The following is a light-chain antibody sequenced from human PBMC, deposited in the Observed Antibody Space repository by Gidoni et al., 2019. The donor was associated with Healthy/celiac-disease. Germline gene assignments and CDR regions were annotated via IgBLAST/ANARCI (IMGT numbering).Light chain of an antibody. J-gene: IGKJ1*01. V-gene: IGKV1-5*03. CDR3: QQYNSYPWT. CDR2: KAS. Sequence: DIQMNQSPSTLSASVGDRVTITCRASQSISSWLAWYQQKTGKAPKLLIYKASSLESGVPSRFSGSGSWTEFTLTIISLQPDDFATYYCQQYNSYPWTFXXXTKVEIK. CDR1: QSISSW.